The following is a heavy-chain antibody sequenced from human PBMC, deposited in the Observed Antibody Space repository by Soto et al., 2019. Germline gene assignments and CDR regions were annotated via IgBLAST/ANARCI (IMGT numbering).Heavy chain of an antibody. Sequence: GGSLRLSCAASGFTFSSYAMSWVRRAPGKGLEWVSAISGSGGSTYYADSVKGRFTISRGNSKNTLYLQMNSLRAEDTAVYYCASNRGRYSGSYSGSYWGQGTLVTVSS. CDR1: GFTFSSYA. CDR3: ASNRGRYSGSYSGSY. V-gene: IGHV3-23*01. D-gene: IGHD1-26*01. J-gene: IGHJ4*02. CDR2: ISGSGGST.